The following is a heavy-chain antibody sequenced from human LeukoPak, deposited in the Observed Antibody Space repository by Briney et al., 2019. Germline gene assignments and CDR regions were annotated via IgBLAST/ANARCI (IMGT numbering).Heavy chain of an antibody. J-gene: IGHJ2*01. CDR2: IRSTSSNT. Sequence: GGSLRLSCAASGFSFSNYGMTWVRQAPGKGLEWVSSIRSTSSNTYYADSVRGRFTISRDNAKNSLYLQMNSLRAEDTAVYYCARVEIAGAGDFWYFNLWGRGTQVNFSS. CDR3: ARVEIAGAGDFWYFNL. CDR1: GFSFSNYG. V-gene: IGHV3-21*01. D-gene: IGHD6-13*01.